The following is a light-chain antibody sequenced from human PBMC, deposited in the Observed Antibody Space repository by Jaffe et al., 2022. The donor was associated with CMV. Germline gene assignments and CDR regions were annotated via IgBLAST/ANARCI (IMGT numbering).Light chain of an antibody. V-gene: IGKV3-15*01. J-gene: IGKJ4*01. CDR3: QQYNTWPLT. CDR1: QSVGNN. Sequence: EIVMTQSPVTLSVSPGEGALLSCRASQSVGNNVAWYQQKPGQSPRLLIYGASTRASGLSARFSGSGSGTEFTLAITSLQSEDFALYFCQQYNTWPLTFGGGTRVDIK. CDR2: GAS.